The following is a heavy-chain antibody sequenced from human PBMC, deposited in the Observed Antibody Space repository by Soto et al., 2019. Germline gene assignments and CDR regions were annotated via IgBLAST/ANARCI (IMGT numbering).Heavy chain of an antibody. D-gene: IGHD6-13*01. Sequence: ASVKVSCKASGGTFSSYAISWVRQAPGQGLEWMGGIIPIFGTANYAQKFQGRVTITADESTSTAYMELSSRRSEDTAVYYCATIQAGYSSSWYRGLYYYYGMDVWGQGTTVTVSS. V-gene: IGHV1-69*13. CDR3: ATIQAGYSSSWYRGLYYYYGMDV. J-gene: IGHJ6*02. CDR2: IIPIFGTA. CDR1: GGTFSSYA.